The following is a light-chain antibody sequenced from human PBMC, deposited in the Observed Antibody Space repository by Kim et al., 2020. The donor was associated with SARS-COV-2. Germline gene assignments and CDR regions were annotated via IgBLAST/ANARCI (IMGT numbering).Light chain of an antibody. V-gene: IGKV3-20*01. CDR3: QQYARAPDT. CDR2: GAS. CDR1: QSIHNNY. Sequence: EIVLTQSPATLSLSPGERATLSCRASQSIHNNYLAWHQQKPGQAPRFLIYGASSRATGTPDRFSASGSGTEFTLTISKLEPEDFAVYYYQQYARAPDTFGQGTKLEI. J-gene: IGKJ2*01.